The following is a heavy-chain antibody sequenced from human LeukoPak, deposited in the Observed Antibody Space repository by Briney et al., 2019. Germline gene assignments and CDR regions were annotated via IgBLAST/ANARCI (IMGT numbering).Heavy chain of an antibody. D-gene: IGHD2-21*02. CDR3: ARAASCGGDCSSSYLQH. Sequence: GGSLRLSCAASGFXFGTYWIHWVRQAPGKGLVWLSRINSDGSSTSYADSVKGRFTISRDNAKNALYLQMNSLRAEDMAVYYCARAASCGGDCSSSYLQHWGQGTLVTVSS. CDR1: GFXFGTYW. V-gene: IGHV3-74*01. J-gene: IGHJ1*01. CDR2: INSDGSST.